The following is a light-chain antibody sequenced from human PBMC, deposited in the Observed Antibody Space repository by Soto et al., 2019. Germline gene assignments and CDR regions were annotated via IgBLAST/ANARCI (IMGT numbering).Light chain of an antibody. CDR1: QGIRSA. J-gene: IGKJ1*01. CDR2: AAS. CDR3: LLDFSYFWA. V-gene: IGKV1-6*01. Sequence: AIQLTQSPSSLFASVGDRVTITCRASQGIRSALGWYQQKPGKVPKLLIYAASTLQSGVPSRFSGSGSGTDFTLTISSLQPEDFATYYCLLDFSYFWAFGQGTKVEVK.